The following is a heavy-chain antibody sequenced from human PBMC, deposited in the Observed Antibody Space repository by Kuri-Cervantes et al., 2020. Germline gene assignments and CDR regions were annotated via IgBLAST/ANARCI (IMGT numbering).Heavy chain of an antibody. CDR2: TYYSGST. J-gene: IGHJ3*02. Sequence: SETLSLTCTVSGGSISGYYWNWIRQPPGKGLEWIGFTYYSGSTDYNPSLKSRVSIAIDMSTSQFSLSLSSVTAADTAVYYSARKKWVQSGDVFDIWGQGTMVTVSS. CDR3: ARKKWVQSGDVFDI. CDR1: GGSISGYY. V-gene: IGHV4-59*01. D-gene: IGHD5-24*01.